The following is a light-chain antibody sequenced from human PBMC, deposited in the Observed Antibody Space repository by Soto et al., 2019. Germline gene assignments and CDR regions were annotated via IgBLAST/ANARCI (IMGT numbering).Light chain of an antibody. CDR1: SSDVGGYNY. CDR2: EVS. CDR3: SSYTSSGTRYV. V-gene: IGLV2-14*01. Sequence: QSVLTQPASVSGSPGQSLTISCTGISSDVGGYNYVSWYQQHPGKAPKLMIYEVSNRPSGVSNRFSGSKSGNTASLTISGLQAEDEADYYCSSYTSSGTRYVCGTGTKATVL. J-gene: IGLJ1*01.